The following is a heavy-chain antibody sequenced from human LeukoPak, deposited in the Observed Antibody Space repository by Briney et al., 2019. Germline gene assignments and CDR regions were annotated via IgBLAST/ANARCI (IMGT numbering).Heavy chain of an antibody. CDR3: ARGRLMGSGLPAIDY. CDR1: GFTFSSYS. Sequence: GGSLRLSCAGSGFTFSSYSMNWVRQAPGKGLEWVSYISSSSSTIYYADSVKGRFTISRDNAKNSLYLQMNSLRAEDTAVYYCARGRLMGSGLPAIDYWGQGTLVTVSS. J-gene: IGHJ4*02. D-gene: IGHD3-10*01. V-gene: IGHV3-48*01. CDR2: ISSSSSTI.